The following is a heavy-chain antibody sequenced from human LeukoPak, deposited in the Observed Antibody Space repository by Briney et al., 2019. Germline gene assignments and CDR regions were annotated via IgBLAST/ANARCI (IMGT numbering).Heavy chain of an antibody. CDR2: VNYSGST. J-gene: IGHJ4*02. D-gene: IGHD3-22*01. CDR1: GGSVSNDNHC. Sequence: SETLSLTCTVSGGSVSNDNHCWSWIRQPPGKGLEWIGYVNYSGSTKYNPSLKSRVSISADTFRSQVSLKLSSVTAADTAVYYCARDYYDSSGYSPYFDYWGQGTLVTVSS. V-gene: IGHV4-61*01. CDR3: ARDYYDSSGYSPYFDY.